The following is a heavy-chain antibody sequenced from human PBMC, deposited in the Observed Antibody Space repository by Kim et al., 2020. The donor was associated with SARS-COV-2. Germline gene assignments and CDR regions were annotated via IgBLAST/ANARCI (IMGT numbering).Heavy chain of an antibody. V-gene: IGHV1-69*04. CDR3: VRDRGAGAVKYYGMDV. CDR2: IIPLLGVV. Sequence: SVKVSCKASGDTFNNYAINWVRQAPGQGLEWMGSIIPLLGVVNYSQRVQGRVTITADKSTSTAYMELTNVRSEDTAVFYCVRDRGAGAVKYYGMDVWGQ. J-gene: IGHJ6*02. CDR1: GDTFNNYA.